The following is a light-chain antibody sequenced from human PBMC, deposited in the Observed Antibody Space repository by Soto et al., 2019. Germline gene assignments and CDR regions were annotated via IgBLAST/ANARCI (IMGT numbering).Light chain of an antibody. CDR1: SSDVGGYDL. V-gene: IGLV2-8*01. CDR2: EVA. Sequence: QSVLTQPPSASGSPGQSGTISCTGTSSDVGGYDLVSWYQQHPGKAPKLILYEVAKRPSGVPARFSGSKSGNTASLTVSGLQADDESDYYCRSFAGNNNLFGGGTKLTVL. CDR3: RSFAGNNNL. J-gene: IGLJ2*01.